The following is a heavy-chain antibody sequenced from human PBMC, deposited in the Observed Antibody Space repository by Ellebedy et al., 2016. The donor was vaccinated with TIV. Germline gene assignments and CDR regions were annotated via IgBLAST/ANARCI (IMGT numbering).Heavy chain of an antibody. V-gene: IGHV1-2*02. J-gene: IGHJ6*02. CDR2: INPNSGGT. Sequence: SSVKVSCKASGYTFTSYGISWVRQAPGQGLEWMGWINPNSGGTNYAQKFQGRVTMTRDTSISTAYMELSRLRSDDTAVYYCARDRIAVAAGMDVWGQGTTVTVSS. D-gene: IGHD6-19*01. CDR3: ARDRIAVAAGMDV. CDR1: GYTFTSYG.